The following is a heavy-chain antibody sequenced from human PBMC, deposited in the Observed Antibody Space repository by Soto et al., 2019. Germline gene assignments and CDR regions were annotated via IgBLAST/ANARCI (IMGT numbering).Heavy chain of an antibody. CDR3: ARESEWLVDGMDV. J-gene: IGHJ6*02. Sequence: EVQLVESGGGLVQPGGSLRLSCAASGFTFSSNHMNWVRQAPGKGLEWVSYISKSSSTIYYADSVKGRFTVSRDNAKSSLYLQMNSLRDEGTAVYYCARESEWLVDGMDVWGQGATVTVSS. CDR2: ISKSSSTI. V-gene: IGHV3-48*02. CDR1: GFTFSSNH. D-gene: IGHD6-19*01.